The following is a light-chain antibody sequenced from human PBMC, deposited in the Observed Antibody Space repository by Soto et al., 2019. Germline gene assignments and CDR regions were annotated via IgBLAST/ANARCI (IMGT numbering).Light chain of an antibody. CDR2: KAS. CDR3: QPYHSYLEA. Sequence: DIQMTQSPSSLSASVGDRVTITCRASQTISSWLAWYQQKPGKAPKLLIYKASTLKSGVPSRFSGSGSGTEFTLTISSLQPHEFETYYCQPYHSYLEAFGKGTKVDIX. CDR1: QTISSW. J-gene: IGKJ1*01. V-gene: IGKV1-5*03.